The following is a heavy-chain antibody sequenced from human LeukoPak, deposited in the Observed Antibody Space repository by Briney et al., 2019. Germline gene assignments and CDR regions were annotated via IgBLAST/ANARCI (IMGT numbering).Heavy chain of an antibody. CDR1: GGSISSGDYY. CDR2: ICYSGST. Sequence: PSETLSLTCTVSGGSISSGDYYWSWIRQPPGKGLEWIGYICYSGSTYYNPSLKSRVTVSVDTSKNQFSLKLSSVTAADTAVYYCARDGHTDAFDIWGQGTMVTVSS. V-gene: IGHV4-30-4*08. CDR3: ARDGHTDAFDI. J-gene: IGHJ3*02.